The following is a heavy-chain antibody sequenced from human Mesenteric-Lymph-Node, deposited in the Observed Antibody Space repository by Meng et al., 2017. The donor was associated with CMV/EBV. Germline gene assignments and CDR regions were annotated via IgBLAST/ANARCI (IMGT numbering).Heavy chain of an antibody. CDR3: AKDLATVEGYYYGMDV. V-gene: IGHV3-23*01. Sequence: GESLKISCAASGFTFSSYAMSWVRQAPGKGLEWVSAISGSGGSTYYADSVKGRFTISRDNSKNTLYLQMNSLRAEDTAVYYCAKDLATVEGYYYGMDVWGQGTTVTVSS. CDR2: ISGSGGST. D-gene: IGHD4-11*01. J-gene: IGHJ6*02. CDR1: GFTFSSYA.